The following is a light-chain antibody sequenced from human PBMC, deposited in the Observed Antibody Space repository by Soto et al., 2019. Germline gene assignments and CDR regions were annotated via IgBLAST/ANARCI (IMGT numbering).Light chain of an antibody. Sequence: IQMTQSHSSVSASVGDSFTITCRASQGVSDWVAWYQQKPGEAPKLLIYGSSSLLSGVPSRFSGTRSGTDFTLTISSLQPEDFATYYCQQANSYPWTFAQGSKVDI. CDR1: QGVSDW. V-gene: IGKV1-12*01. CDR2: GSS. J-gene: IGKJ1*01. CDR3: QQANSYPWT.